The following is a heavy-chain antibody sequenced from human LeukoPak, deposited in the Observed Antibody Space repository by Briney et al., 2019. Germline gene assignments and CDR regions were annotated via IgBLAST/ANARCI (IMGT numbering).Heavy chain of an antibody. CDR2: ISSSRSYI. CDR1: GFTFSSYS. CDR3: AGLSRGSGRDAFDI. Sequence: PGGSLRLSCAASGFTFSSYSMNGVRQAPGKGLEWVSSISSSRSYIYYADSVKGRFTISRDNAKNSLYLQMNSLRAEDTAVYYCAGLSRGSGRDAFDIGGQGTMATVSA. J-gene: IGHJ3*02. D-gene: IGHD3-10*01. V-gene: IGHV3-21*01.